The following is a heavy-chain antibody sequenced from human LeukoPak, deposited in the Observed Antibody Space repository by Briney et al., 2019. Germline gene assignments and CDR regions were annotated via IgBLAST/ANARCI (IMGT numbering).Heavy chain of an antibody. CDR1: GYTFTDYY. CDR2: INPNSGDT. D-gene: IGHD5-18*01. J-gene: IGHJ4*02. Sequence: ASVKVSFTASGYTFTDYYLHWVRQAPGQGLEWMGWINPNSGDTDYAQKFQGRGTMTRDTAISTAYMELSRLRYDDTAVYYCARDMDTGPDLFDYWGQGTLVTVSS. V-gene: IGHV1-2*02. CDR3: ARDMDTGPDLFDY.